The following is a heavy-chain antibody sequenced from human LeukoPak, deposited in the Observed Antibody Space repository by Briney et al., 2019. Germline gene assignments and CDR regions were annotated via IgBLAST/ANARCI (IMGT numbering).Heavy chain of an antibody. J-gene: IGHJ4*02. CDR3: ARQDYGGNLSFDY. V-gene: IGHV4-31*03. CDR2: IYYSGST. CDR1: GGSISSGGYY. D-gene: IGHD4-23*01. Sequence: SQTLSLTCTVSGGSISSGGYYWSWIRQHPGKGLEWIGYIYYSGSTYYNPSLKSRVTISVDTSKNQSSLKLSSVTAADTAVYYCARQDYGGNLSFDYWGQGTLVTVSS.